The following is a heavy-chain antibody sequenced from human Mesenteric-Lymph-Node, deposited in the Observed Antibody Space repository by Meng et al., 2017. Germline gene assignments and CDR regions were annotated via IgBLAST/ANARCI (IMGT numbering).Heavy chain of an antibody. Sequence: SETLSLTCTVSGVPINNYYWSWIRQTPGKGLEWIGYVYYFSTTNYNPSLKSRATVTLDRSRSQFSLTLASVTAADSGVYYCAKQAVRGYSYHFDTWGQGTLVTVSS. J-gene: IGHJ5*02. V-gene: IGHV4-59*01. CDR3: AKQAVRGYSYHFDT. CDR2: VYYFSTT. CDR1: GVPINNYY. D-gene: IGHD3-10*01.